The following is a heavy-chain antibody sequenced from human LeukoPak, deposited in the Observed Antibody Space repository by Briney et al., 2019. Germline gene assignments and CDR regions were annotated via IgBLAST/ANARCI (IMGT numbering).Heavy chain of an antibody. Sequence: GGSLRLPFAASGFTFSIYGMHWVRQAPGQGLEWVAVIWNDGSNKYYADSVKGRFTISRDNSKNTLYLQMNSLRAEDTAVYSCARASGPLDYWGQGTLVTVSS. V-gene: IGHV3-33*01. D-gene: IGHD3-10*01. J-gene: IGHJ4*02. CDR2: IWNDGSNK. CDR3: ARASGPLDY. CDR1: GFTFSIYG.